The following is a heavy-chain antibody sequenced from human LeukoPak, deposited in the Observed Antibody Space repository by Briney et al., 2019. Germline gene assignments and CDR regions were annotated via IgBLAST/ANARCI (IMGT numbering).Heavy chain of an antibody. CDR2: ISGSGGST. J-gene: IGHJ4*02. V-gene: IGHV3-23*01. D-gene: IGHD3-22*01. Sequence: AISGSGGSTYYADSVKGRFTISRDNSKNTLYLQMNSLRAEDTAVYYCAKDTHYYDSSRRYGGQGTLVTVSS. CDR3: AKDTHYYDSSRRY.